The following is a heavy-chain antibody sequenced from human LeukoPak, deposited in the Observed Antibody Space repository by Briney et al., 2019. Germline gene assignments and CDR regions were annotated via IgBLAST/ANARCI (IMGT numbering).Heavy chain of an antibody. D-gene: IGHD3-10*01. CDR2: ISHNGRNQ. J-gene: IGHJ4*02. Sequence: GRSLRLSCAASGITFSSYVVHWVRQAPDKGLGWVALISHNGRNQYYADSVRGRFTISRDNAKNSLYLQMNSLRAEDTAVYYCAKRATMVRGVSTFDYWGQGTLVTVSS. CDR3: AKRATMVRGVSTFDY. CDR1: GITFSSYV. V-gene: IGHV3-30-3*02.